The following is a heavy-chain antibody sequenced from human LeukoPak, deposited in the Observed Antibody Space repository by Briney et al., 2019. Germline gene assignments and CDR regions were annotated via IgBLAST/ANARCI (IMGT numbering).Heavy chain of an antibody. CDR3: ARGLKSASLRYFDWLLYLDF. CDR1: GFIFDDYA. V-gene: IGHV3-9*01. J-gene: IGHJ4*02. Sequence: GGSLRLSCAASGFIFDDYAMHWVRQVPGKGLEWVSGINWNSESIGYGDSVKGRFTMSRDNAKNALYLQMTSLRPEDTALYYCARGLKSASLRYFDWLLYLDFWGPGTLVTVSS. CDR2: INWNSESI. D-gene: IGHD3-9*01.